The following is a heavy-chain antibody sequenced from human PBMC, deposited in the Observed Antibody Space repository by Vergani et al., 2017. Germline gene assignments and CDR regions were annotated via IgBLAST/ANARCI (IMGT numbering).Heavy chain of an antibody. CDR2: IIPIFGTA. D-gene: IGHD2-2*01. V-gene: IGHV1-69*01. CDR1: GGTFSSYA. J-gene: IGHJ6*03. Sequence: QVPLVQSGAEVKKPGSSVKVSCKASGGTFSSYAISWVRQAPGQGLEWMGGIIPIFGTANYAQKVQGRVTITADESTSTAYMELSSLRSEDTAVYYCARDRGYCSSTSCRYYYYYYMDVWGKGTTVTVSS. CDR3: ARDRGYCSSTSCRYYYYYYMDV.